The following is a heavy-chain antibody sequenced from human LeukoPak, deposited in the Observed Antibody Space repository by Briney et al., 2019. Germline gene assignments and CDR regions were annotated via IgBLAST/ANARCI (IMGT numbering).Heavy chain of an antibody. D-gene: IGHD6-19*01. J-gene: IGHJ4*02. CDR3: ARQAIAVAGTLGSYYFDY. CDR1: GFTFSRYS. V-gene: IGHV3-48*04. CDR2: ISSSGSTI. Sequence: PGGSPRLSCAASGFTFSRYSMNWVRQAPGKGLEWVSYISSSGSTIYYADSVKGRFTISRDNAKNSLYLQMNSLRAEDTAVYYCARQAIAVAGTLGSYYFDYWGQGTLVTVSS.